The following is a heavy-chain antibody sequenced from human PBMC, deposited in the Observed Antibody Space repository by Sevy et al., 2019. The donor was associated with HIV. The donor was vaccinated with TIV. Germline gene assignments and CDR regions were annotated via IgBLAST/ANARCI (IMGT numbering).Heavy chain of an antibody. V-gene: IGHV1-24*01. J-gene: IGHJ4*02. Sequence: ASVKVSCKDSGYTLTELSMHWVRQAPGKGLEWMGGFDPEDGETIYAQRFQGRVTMTEDTSTDTAYMELSSLRSEDTAVYYCARRAPYCSSSSCSRQYYFDYWGQGTLVTVSS. CDR1: GYTLTELS. CDR3: ARRAPYCSSSSCSRQYYFDY. D-gene: IGHD2-2*01. CDR2: FDPEDGET.